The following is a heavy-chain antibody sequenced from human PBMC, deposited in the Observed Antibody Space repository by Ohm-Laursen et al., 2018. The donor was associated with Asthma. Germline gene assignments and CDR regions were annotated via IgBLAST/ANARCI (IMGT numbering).Heavy chain of an antibody. J-gene: IGHJ3*01. Sequence: LQTLSLTCAISGDSVSSKSAAWNWIRQSPSRGLEWLGRTYFRSKWYYDYAVSVQGRITLNPDTSKNQVSLQLSSVTPEDTAVYYCANDGGYCGDDCYSDAYDVWGQGTIVIVSS. CDR3: ANDGGYCGDDCYSDAYDV. CDR1: GDSVSSKSAA. D-gene: IGHD2-21*02. CDR2: TYFRSKWYY. V-gene: IGHV6-1*01.